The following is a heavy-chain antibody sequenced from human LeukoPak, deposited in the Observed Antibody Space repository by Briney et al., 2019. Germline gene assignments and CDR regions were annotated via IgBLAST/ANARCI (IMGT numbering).Heavy chain of an antibody. J-gene: IGHJ3*02. V-gene: IGHV3-11*04. Sequence: GRSLRLSCAASGFSFSDYFMTWIRQAPGKGLEWVSYINSGGNSIYYADSVKGRFTISRDSAKSSLYLQMSSLRAEDTAVYYCARSEVGVAGPLDIWGQGTMVIVSS. CDR2: INSGGNSI. D-gene: IGHD1-26*01. CDR3: ARSEVGVAGPLDI. CDR1: GFSFSDYF.